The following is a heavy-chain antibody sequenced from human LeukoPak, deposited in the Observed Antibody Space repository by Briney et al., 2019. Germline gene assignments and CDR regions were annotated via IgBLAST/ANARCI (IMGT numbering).Heavy chain of an antibody. Sequence: GGSLRLSCAASGFTFSSYGMHWIRQAPGKGLEWVTFIRHDGSTKYYGDSVKGRFTISRDNSKNTLYLQMNSLRAEDTAVYYCARELTTVTIDYWGQGTLVTVSS. D-gene: IGHD4-17*01. CDR1: GFTFSSYG. V-gene: IGHV3-30*02. CDR2: IRHDGSTK. CDR3: ARELTTVTIDY. J-gene: IGHJ4*02.